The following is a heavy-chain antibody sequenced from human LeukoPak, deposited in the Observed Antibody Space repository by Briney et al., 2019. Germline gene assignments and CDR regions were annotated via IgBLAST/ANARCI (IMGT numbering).Heavy chain of an antibody. CDR1: GFTFSSYW. CDR2: INSDGGST. V-gene: IGHV3-74*01. Sequence: GGSLRLSCVASGFTFSSYWIHWVRQAPGKGLVWVSRINSDGGSTDYADSVKGRFTISRDNAKNTLYLQMNSLRAEDTAVYYCARGGLFKYFFDYWGQGTPVTVSS. D-gene: IGHD2-15*01. CDR3: ARGGLFKYFFDY. J-gene: IGHJ4*02.